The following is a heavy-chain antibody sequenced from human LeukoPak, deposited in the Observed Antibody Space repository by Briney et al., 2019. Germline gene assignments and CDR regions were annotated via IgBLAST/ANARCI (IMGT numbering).Heavy chain of an antibody. CDR3: ARVGSSTWYESDY. CDR1: GFTFTKYT. D-gene: IGHD6-13*01. V-gene: IGHV1-3*01. J-gene: IGHJ4*02. CDR2: INADNGNT. Sequence: GASVKVSCKASGFTFTKYTIHWVRQAPGQRLEWMGWINADNGNTKYSQRFQGRVTITRDTSATTSYMELSSLRSEDTAVYYCARVGSSTWYESDYWGQGTLVTVSS.